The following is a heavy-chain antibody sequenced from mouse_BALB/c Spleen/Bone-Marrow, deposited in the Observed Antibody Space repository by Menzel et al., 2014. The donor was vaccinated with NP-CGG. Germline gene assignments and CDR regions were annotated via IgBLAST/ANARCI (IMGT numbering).Heavy chain of an antibody. Sequence: LMESGPELVKPGASVKISCEASGYTFTDYYINWVKQKPGQGLEWIGWIYPGSGNTKYNEKFKGKATLTVDTSSSTAYMQLSSLTSEDTAVYFCAREGYGNSYYFDYWGQGTTLTVSS. CDR1: GYTFTDYY. V-gene: IGHV1-84*02. D-gene: IGHD2-10*02. J-gene: IGHJ2*01. CDR3: AREGYGNSYYFDY. CDR2: IYPGSGNT.